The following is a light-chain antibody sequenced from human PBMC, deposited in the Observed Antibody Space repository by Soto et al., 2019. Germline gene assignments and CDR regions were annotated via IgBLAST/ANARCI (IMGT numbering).Light chain of an antibody. CDR1: SSDVGGYNY. V-gene: IGLV2-14*01. CDR3: SSYTSSTTYV. Sequence: ALTQPASVSGSPGQSITISCTGTSSDVGGYNYVSWYQQHPGKAPKLLIYDVSNRPSGVSNRFSGSKSGNTASLTISGLQAEDEADYYCSSYTSSTTYVFGTGTKVTVL. J-gene: IGLJ1*01. CDR2: DVS.